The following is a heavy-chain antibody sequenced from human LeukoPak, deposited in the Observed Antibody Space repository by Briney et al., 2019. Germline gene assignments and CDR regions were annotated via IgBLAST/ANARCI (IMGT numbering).Heavy chain of an antibody. D-gene: IGHD2-21*01. V-gene: IGHV3-48*04. CDR1: GFTFSSYS. Sequence: GGSLRLSCAASGFTFSSYSMNWVRQAPGKGLEWVSYISSSSSTIYYADSVKGRFTISRDNAKNSLYLQMNSLRAEDTAMYYCARHIPRGNNYFDYWGQGTLVTVSS. CDR2: ISSSSSTI. J-gene: IGHJ4*02. CDR3: ARHIPRGNNYFDY.